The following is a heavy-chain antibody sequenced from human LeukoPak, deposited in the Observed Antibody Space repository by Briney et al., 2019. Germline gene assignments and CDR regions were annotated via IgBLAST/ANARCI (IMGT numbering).Heavy chain of an antibody. Sequence: GESLKISCKGSGYIFTSYWIGWVRQLPGKGLEWMGIIYLGDSDTRYSPSFQGQVTISADKSISTAYLQWSSLKASDTAMYYCALTYCGGDCYSRYYDSSGYYYVWGQGTLVTVSS. D-gene: IGHD3-22*01. CDR1: GYIFTSYW. CDR3: ALTYCGGDCYSRYYDSSGYYYV. CDR2: IYLGDSDT. V-gene: IGHV5-51*01. J-gene: IGHJ4*02.